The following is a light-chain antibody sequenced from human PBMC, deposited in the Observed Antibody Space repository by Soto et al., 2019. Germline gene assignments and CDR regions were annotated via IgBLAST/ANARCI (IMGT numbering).Light chain of an antibody. CDR2: DAS. CDR3: QQYDSPPRT. J-gene: IGKJ1*01. CDR1: QSVRRY. V-gene: IGKV3-20*01. Sequence: EIVLTQSPGTLSLSPGETLSLSCRASQSVRRYLAWYQHKPGQAPRLLIYDASNRATGIPERFSGSGSGTGLILTSPRLDPEDFGVYYWQQYDSPPRTFGQGTKVEIK.